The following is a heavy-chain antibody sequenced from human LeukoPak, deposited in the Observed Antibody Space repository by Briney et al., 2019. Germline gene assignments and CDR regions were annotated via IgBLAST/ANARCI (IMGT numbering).Heavy chain of an antibody. CDR3: ARQGSGRAFDI. CDR1: GGSISSYC. V-gene: IGHV4-59*08. J-gene: IGHJ3*02. CDR2: MFYNVST. Sequence: PSETLSLTCTVFGGSISSYCWNWIRQSPGKGVEWIAYMFYNVSTNYSPSLKSRVTISVDTSKNQFSLKLISVTAADTAVYFCARQGSGRAFDIWGQGTMVTVSS.